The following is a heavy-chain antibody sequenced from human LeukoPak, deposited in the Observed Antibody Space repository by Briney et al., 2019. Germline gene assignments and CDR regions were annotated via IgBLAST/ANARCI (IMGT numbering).Heavy chain of an antibody. V-gene: IGHV3-23*01. D-gene: IGHD3-22*01. Sequence: PGGSLRLSCAASGFTFSSYAMSWVRQAPGKGLEWVSAISGSGGSTYYADSVKGRFTISRDNSKNTLYLRMNSLRAEDTAVYYCAKDQYYYDSSGYYKAAFDIWGQGTMVTVSS. CDR3: AKDQYYYDSSGYYKAAFDI. CDR2: ISGSGGST. J-gene: IGHJ3*02. CDR1: GFTFSSYA.